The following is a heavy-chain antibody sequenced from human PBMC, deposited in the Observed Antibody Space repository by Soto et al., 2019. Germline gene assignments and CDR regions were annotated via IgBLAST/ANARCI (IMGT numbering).Heavy chain of an antibody. Sequence: GGSLRLSCAASGFTFSNYGMHWVRQAPGKGLEWVAVISYDGTNKYYADSVKGRFTISRDNSKNTLYLQMDSLRADDTAVYYCAKPDRGDSSGYDDYWGQGRLVTVAS. CDR2: ISYDGTNK. CDR1: GFTFSNYG. CDR3: AKPDRGDSSGYDDY. V-gene: IGHV3-30*18. J-gene: IGHJ4*02. D-gene: IGHD3-22*01.